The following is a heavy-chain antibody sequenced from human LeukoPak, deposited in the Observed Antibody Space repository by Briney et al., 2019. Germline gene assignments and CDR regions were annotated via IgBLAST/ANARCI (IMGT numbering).Heavy chain of an antibody. V-gene: IGHV4-59*12. CDR1: GGSISSYY. D-gene: IGHD2-2*01. Sequence: SETLSLTCTVSGGSISSYYWSWIRQPPGKGLEWIGYIYYSGSTNYNPSLKSRVTISVDTSKNQFSLKLSSVTAADTAVYYCARDIVVVPAPGSNWFDPWGQGTLVTVSS. CDR3: ARDIVVVPAPGSNWFDP. CDR2: IYYSGST. J-gene: IGHJ5*02.